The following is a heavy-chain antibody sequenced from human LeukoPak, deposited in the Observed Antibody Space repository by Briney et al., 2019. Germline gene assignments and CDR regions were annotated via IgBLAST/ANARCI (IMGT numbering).Heavy chain of an antibody. D-gene: IGHD1/OR15-1a*01. J-gene: IGHJ4*02. CDR3: AREVTGTGREFDY. CDR2: VSYGGST. V-gene: IGHV4-39*02. Sequence: PSETLSLTCTVSGGSISSNSNYWAWIRQPPGRGLEWIGSVSYGGSTYYSPSLESRVTISVDTSKNQFSLKLSSVTAADTAVYYCAREVTGTGREFDYWGQGTLVTVSS. CDR1: GGSISSNSNY.